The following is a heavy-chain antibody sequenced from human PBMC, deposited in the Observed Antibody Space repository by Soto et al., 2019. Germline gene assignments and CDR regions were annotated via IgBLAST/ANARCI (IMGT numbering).Heavy chain of an antibody. CDR3: AKDPIRQVDSSGLTLYYFDY. CDR1: VFTLRSHA. J-gene: IGHJ4*02. D-gene: IGHD3-22*01. CDR2: ISGSGVTT. Sequence: PWGSLRRACVVSVFTLRSHAMSWVRQAPGKGLKYLAGISGSGVTTNYADSVKGRFTISRDNSKNTVYLQMNSLRAEDTAVYFCAKDPIRQVDSSGLTLYYFDYWGQGTLVSVSS. V-gene: IGHV3-23*01.